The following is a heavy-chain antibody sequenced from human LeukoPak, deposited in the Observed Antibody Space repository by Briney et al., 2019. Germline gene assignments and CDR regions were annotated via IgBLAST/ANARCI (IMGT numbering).Heavy chain of an antibody. CDR1: GGSISSGSYY. CDR2: IYHSGST. Sequence: PSQTLSLTCTVSGGSISSGSYYWSWIRQPPGKGLEWIGYIYHSGSTYYNPSLKSRVTISVDRSKNQFSLKLSSVTAADTAVYYCARVGTYYYDSSGKRADAFDIWGQGTMVTVSS. V-gene: IGHV4-30-2*01. CDR3: ARVGTYYYDSSGKRADAFDI. J-gene: IGHJ3*02. D-gene: IGHD3-22*01.